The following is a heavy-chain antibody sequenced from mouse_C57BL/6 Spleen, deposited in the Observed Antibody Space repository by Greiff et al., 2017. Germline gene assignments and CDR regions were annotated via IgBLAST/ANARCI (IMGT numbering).Heavy chain of an antibody. J-gene: IGHJ2*01. CDR2: IYPGDGDT. Sequence: QVQLKESGAELVKPGASVKISCKASGYAFSSYWMNWVKQRPGKGLEWIGQIYPGDGDTNYNGKFKGKATLTADKSSSTAYMQLSRLTSEDSAVYFCAKPTGTGDFDNGCQGTTLTGSS. CDR3: AKPTGTGDFDN. D-gene: IGHD4-1*02. CDR1: GYAFSSYW. V-gene: IGHV1-80*01.